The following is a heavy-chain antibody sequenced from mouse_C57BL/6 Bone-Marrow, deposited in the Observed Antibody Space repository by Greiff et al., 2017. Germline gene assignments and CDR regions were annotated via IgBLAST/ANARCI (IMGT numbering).Heavy chain of an antibody. CDR3: ARSDYGALFAY. D-gene: IGHD1-1*01. Sequence: VQLHQSGAELSRPGASVKLSCKPSGYTFTGSGLSGVKQRTGQGLEWMGEIYLRSGNTYYNEKLKAKATLTADKSSSRAYMKLRSLTSDDAAVFFCARSDYGALFAYWGQGTLVTVSA. CDR1: GYTFTGSG. CDR2: IYLRSGNT. V-gene: IGHV1-81*01. J-gene: IGHJ3*01.